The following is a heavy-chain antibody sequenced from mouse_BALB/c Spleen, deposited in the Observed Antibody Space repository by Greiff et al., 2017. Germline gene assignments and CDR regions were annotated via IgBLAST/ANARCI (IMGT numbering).Heavy chain of an antibody. CDR3: ARDNYYTPYAMDY. V-gene: IGHV5-6-3*01. Sequence: EVMLVESGGGLVQPGGSLKLSCAASGFTFSSYGMSWVRQTPDKRLELVATINSNGGSTYYPDSVKGRFTISRDNAKNTLYLQMSSLKSEDTAMYYCARDNYYTPYAMDYWGQGTSVTVSS. D-gene: IGHD2-12*01. CDR2: INSNGGST. J-gene: IGHJ4*01. CDR1: GFTFSSYG.